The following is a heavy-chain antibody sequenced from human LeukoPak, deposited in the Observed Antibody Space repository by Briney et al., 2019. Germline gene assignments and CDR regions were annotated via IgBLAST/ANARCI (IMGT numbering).Heavy chain of an antibody. CDR2: ISGSGGSK. CDR1: GFTFSSYA. Sequence: GGSLRLSCAASGFTFSSYAMSWVRQAPGKGPEWVSAISGSGGSKYYADSVKGRFTISRDNSRDTLYLQMNSLRAEDTAVYYCAKGYYDYVWGSYYFDYWGQGTLVTVSS. J-gene: IGHJ4*02. CDR3: AKGYYDYVWGSYYFDY. V-gene: IGHV3-23*01. D-gene: IGHD3-16*01.